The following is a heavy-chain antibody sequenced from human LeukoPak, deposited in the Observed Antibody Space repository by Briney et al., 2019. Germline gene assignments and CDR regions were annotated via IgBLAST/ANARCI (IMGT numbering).Heavy chain of an antibody. D-gene: IGHD2-15*01. V-gene: IGHV4-59*01. CDR2: ISDIGST. J-gene: IGHJ6*03. CDR3: GRDALVGYFSYYYIDV. CDR1: DGPIRGDY. Sequence: SESLSLTSTVSDGPIRGDYWTSIRQSPLKGLWWIGDISDIGSTKYNPSLKSRVTISIDTSKSQFSLILTSVTAADTAVYYCGRDALVGYFSYYYIDVWGKGTTATVSS.